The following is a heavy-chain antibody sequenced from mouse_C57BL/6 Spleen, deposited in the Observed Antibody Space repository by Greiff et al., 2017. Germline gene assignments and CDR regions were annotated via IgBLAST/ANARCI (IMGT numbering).Heavy chain of an antibody. V-gene: IGHV14-4*01. CDR1: GFNIKDDY. CDR3: TPRARFDY. Sequence: EVQLQQSGAELVRPGASVKLSCTASGFNIKDDYMYWVKQRPEQGLEWIGWIDPETGDTEYASQFQGKATLTAATSSNPAYLQLSSLTSEDTAVYYCTPRARFDYWGQGTTLTVSA. CDR2: IDPETGDT. J-gene: IGHJ2*01.